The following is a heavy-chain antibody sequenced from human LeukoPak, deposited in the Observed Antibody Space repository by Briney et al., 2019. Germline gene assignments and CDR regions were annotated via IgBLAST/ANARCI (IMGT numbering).Heavy chain of an antibody. V-gene: IGHV3-23*01. CDR2: MTRSGDTT. Sequence: GSLRLSCAASGFTFNNYAMNWGRQAPGKGLEWVSRMTRSGDTTHYADSGRGRVTISRDNSRNTLSLQMTSLRAEDTAVYYCAKGVLSGTRYYYGMDVWGKGTTVTVSS. CDR3: AKGVLSGTRYYYGMDV. CDR1: GFTFNNYA. J-gene: IGHJ6*04. D-gene: IGHD3-10*01.